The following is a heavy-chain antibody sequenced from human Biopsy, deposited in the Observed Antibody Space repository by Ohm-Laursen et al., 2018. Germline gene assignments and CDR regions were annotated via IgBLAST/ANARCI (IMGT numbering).Heavy chain of an antibody. J-gene: IGHJ4*02. CDR2: IHHSGST. Sequence: GTLSLTCTVSGGSFTGHYWSWIRQPPGKGLECIGNIHHSGSTNYNPSLKSRLTISVDTSKNQFSLKLSSVTDADTAVYYCARLGSGDYFPTFFDFWGQGALVTVSS. CDR3: ARLGSGDYFPTFFDF. V-gene: IGHV4-59*11. D-gene: IGHD5-12*01. CDR1: GGSFTGHY.